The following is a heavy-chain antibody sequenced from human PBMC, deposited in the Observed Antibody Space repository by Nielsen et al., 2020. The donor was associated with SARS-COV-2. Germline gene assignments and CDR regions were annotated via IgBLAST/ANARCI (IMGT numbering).Heavy chain of an antibody. V-gene: IGHV3-30*04. Sequence: GESLKISCAASGFTFSSYAMHWVRQAPGKGLEWVAVISYDGSNKYYADSVKGRFTISRDNSKNTLYLQMNSLRAEDTAVYYCARAGRYFDWLSDFGYYYYGMDVWGQGTTVTVSS. CDR2: ISYDGSNK. CDR3: ARAGRYFDWLSDFGYYYYGMDV. J-gene: IGHJ6*02. D-gene: IGHD3-9*01. CDR1: GFTFSSYA.